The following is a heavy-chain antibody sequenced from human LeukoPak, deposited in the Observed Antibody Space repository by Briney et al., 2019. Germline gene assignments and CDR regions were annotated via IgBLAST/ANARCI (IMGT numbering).Heavy chain of an antibody. V-gene: IGHV1-46*01. CDR1: GGTFSSYA. CDR3: ARDLGDAFDI. D-gene: IGHD7-27*01. J-gene: IGHJ3*02. CDR2: INPSGGST. Sequence: ASVKVSCKASGGTFSSYAISWVRQAPGQGLERMGIINPSGGSTSYAQKFQGRVTMTRDTSISTAYMELSRLRSDDTAVYYCARDLGDAFDIWGQGTMVTVSS.